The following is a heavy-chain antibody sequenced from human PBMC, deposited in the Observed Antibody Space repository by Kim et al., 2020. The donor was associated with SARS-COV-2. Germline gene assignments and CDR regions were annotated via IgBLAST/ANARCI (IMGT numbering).Heavy chain of an antibody. D-gene: IGHD6-13*01. CDR1: GGSISSYY. Sequence: SETLSLTCTVSGGSISSYYWSWIRQPPGKGLEWIGYIYYSGSTNYNPSLKSRVTISVDTSKNQFSLKLSSVTAADTAVYYCARLWYSSSWYEIIRGWDSSVTVGWFDPWGQGTLVTVSS. CDR2: IYYSGST. CDR3: ARLWYSSSWYEIIRGWDSSVTVGWFDP. V-gene: IGHV4-59*08. J-gene: IGHJ5*02.